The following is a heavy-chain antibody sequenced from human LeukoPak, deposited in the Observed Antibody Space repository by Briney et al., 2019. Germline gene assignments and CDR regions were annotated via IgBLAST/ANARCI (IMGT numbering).Heavy chain of an antibody. CDR3: ARGGSSSWYVSYYYYYGMDV. Sequence: SETLSLTCTVSGGSISSSSYYWGWIRQPPGKGLEWIGSIYYSGSTYYNPSLKSRVTISVDTSKNQFSLKLSSVTAADTAVYYCARGGSSSWYVSYYYYYGMDVWGQGTTVTVSS. CDR2: IYYSGST. CDR1: GGSISSSSYY. V-gene: IGHV4-39*07. J-gene: IGHJ6*02. D-gene: IGHD6-13*01.